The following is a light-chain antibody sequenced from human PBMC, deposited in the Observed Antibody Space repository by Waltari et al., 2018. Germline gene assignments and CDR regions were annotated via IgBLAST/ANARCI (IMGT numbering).Light chain of an antibody. CDR3: PSYGSGLSGVV. CDR2: END. CDR1: VSNIGAGFD. V-gene: IGLV1-40*01. Sequence: QSVLTQPPSVSGAPGQRFTISCTGSVSNIGAGFDVHWYQKVPGTAPELLSYENDNRTSGVPDRPSRTSAGTSAAVVINGLQSEDVAAEYCPSYGSGLSGVVFGGGTQLTVL. J-gene: IGLJ2*01.